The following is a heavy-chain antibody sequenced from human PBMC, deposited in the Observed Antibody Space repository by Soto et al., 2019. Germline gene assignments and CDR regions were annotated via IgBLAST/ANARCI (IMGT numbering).Heavy chain of an antibody. CDR3: ARRRNSCLDY. J-gene: IGHJ4*02. CDR1: GGSISSGGSY. V-gene: IGHV4-31*03. CDR2: IYYSGNT. Sequence: QVQLQESGPGLVKPSQTLSLTCSVSGGSISSGGSYWSWIRQHPGKGLEWIGYIYYSGNTYYSPSLKSRVTISVDTSKNHFSLELSSVTAADTAVYYCARRRNSCLDYWGQGTLVTVSS.